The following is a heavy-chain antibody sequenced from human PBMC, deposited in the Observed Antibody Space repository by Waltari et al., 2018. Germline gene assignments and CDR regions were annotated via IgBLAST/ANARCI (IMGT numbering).Heavy chain of an antibody. D-gene: IGHD7-27*01. V-gene: IGHV3-7*01. J-gene: IGHJ4*02. CDR2: LHKDGSEK. CDR3: VRDHWGPDY. CDR1: GFTFTDDW. Sequence: EVHLVESGGGLVQPGGSLRLSCAASGFTFTDDWMSWVRQAPGKGPEWVANLHKDGSEKNYVDYVKGRFTISRDNAKDSVYLQMNSLRADDTAMYYCVRDHWGPDYWGQGTLVTVSS.